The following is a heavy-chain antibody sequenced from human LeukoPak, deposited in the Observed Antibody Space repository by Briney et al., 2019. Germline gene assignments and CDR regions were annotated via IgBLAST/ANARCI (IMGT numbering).Heavy chain of an antibody. V-gene: IGHV4-59*08. Sequence: PSETLSLTCTVSGGSVNTYFWSWIRQPPGQGLEWIGYIHSSGSAYYTPSLKSRVTISLDTSKNQFSLKLNSVTAADTAVYYCARHSSAATEDYWGQGTLVTVSS. CDR3: ARHSSAATEDY. J-gene: IGHJ4*02. D-gene: IGHD6-13*01. CDR1: GGSVNTYF. CDR2: IHSSGSA.